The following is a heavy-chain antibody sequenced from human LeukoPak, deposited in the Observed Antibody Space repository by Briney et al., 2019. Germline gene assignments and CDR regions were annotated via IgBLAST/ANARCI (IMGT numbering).Heavy chain of an antibody. Sequence: GSLRLSCVASGFTFSSYWMYWVRQAPGKGLVCVSRINTDGSTTTYADSVKGRFTISRDNAKNTLYLQMSSLRAEDTAVYYCARVGSGSLWGQGTLVTVSS. V-gene: IGHV3-74*01. CDR2: INTDGSTT. D-gene: IGHD1-26*01. CDR1: GFTFSSYW. J-gene: IGHJ4*02. CDR3: ARVGSGSL.